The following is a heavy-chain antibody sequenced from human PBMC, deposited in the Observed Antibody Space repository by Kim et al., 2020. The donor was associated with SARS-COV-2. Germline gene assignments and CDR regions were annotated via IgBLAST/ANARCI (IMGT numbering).Heavy chain of an antibody. V-gene: IGHV1-3*04. Sequence: ASVKVSCKPSGYTFTNNGFHWVRQAPGQSLEWMGWINTVNGNTKYSQKFQGRVTITRDTSASTAYMELSSLRSEDTAIYYCARDSLYNSRSYFDYWGQGTLVTVSS. CDR3: ARDSLYNSRSYFDY. CDR2: INTVNGNT. D-gene: IGHD1-1*01. J-gene: IGHJ4*02. CDR1: GYTFTNNG.